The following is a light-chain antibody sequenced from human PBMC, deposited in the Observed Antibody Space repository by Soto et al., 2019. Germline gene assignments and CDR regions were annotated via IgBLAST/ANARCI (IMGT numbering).Light chain of an antibody. Sequence: EIVMTQSPVTLSVSPGERATLSCRASQSVSTNLAWYQHKPGQAPRLLIYGASTRATGIPARFSGSGSRTEFTLTISSLQSKDFAVYYCHQYNNWPPGFTFGPGTKVDIK. J-gene: IGKJ3*01. CDR2: GAS. CDR3: HQYNNWPPGFT. V-gene: IGKV3-15*01. CDR1: QSVSTN.